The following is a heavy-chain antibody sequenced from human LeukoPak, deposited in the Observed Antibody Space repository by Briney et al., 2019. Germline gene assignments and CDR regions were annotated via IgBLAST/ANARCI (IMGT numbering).Heavy chain of an antibody. CDR1: GYTFTGYY. Sequence: ASVKVSCKASGYTFTGYYMHWVRQATGQGLEWMGWMNPNSGNTGYAQKFQGRVTMTRNTSISTAYMELSSLRSEDTAVYYCARGLRRVPAASDYWGQGTLVTVSS. CDR3: ARGLRRVPAASDY. D-gene: IGHD2-2*01. CDR2: MNPNSGNT. J-gene: IGHJ4*02. V-gene: IGHV1-8*02.